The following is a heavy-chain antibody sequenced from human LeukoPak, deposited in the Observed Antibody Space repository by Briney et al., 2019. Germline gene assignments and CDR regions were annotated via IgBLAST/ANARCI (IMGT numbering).Heavy chain of an antibody. CDR3: ARAVTEMATTSVDY. D-gene: IGHD5-24*01. CDR2: IYYSGST. J-gene: IGHJ4*02. CDR1: GGSVSSGSYY. V-gene: IGHV4-61*01. Sequence: PSETLSLTCTVSGGSVSSGSYYWNWIRQPPGKGLEWIGYIYYSGSTNYNPSLKSRVTISVDTSKNQFSLKLSSVTAADTAVYYCARAVTEMATTSVDYWGQGTLVTVSS.